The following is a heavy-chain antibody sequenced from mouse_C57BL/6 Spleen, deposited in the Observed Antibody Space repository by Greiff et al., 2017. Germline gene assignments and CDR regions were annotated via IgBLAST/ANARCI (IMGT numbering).Heavy chain of an antibody. J-gene: IGHJ2*01. CDR2: IYPGDGDT. Sequence: HVQLQPSWAELVKPGASVTISCKASGYAFSSYWMNWVKQRPGKGLEWIGQIYPGDGDTNYNGKFKGKATLTADKSSSTAYMQLSSLTSEDSAVYFCARAFTTVPIDYWGQGTTLTVSS. CDR1: GYAFSSYW. CDR3: ARAFTTVPIDY. D-gene: IGHD1-1*01. V-gene: IGHV1-80*01.